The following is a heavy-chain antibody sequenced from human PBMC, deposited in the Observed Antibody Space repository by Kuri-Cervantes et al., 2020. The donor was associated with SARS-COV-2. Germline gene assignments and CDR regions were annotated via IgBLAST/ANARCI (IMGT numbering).Heavy chain of an antibody. D-gene: IGHD1-26*01. V-gene: IGHV3-66*02. CDR3: ARAYSGSYYDAFDI. Sequence: GESLKISCAASGFTVSGNYMSWVRQAPGKGLEWVSVIYSGGKTFFADSVKGRFTISRDESKNTLYLQMNSLRAEDTAVYYCARAYSGSYYDAFDIWGQGTMVTVSS. CDR1: GFTVSGNY. J-gene: IGHJ3*02. CDR2: IYSGGKT.